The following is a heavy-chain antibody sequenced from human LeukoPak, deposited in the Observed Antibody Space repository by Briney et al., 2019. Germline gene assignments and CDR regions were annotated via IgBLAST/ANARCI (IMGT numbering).Heavy chain of an antibody. Sequence: ASVKVSCKASAYTFTGNYIHWVRQPPGQGLEWMGCTNPTSGGTTYAQKFQGRVTMTRDTSISTPYMELSRLRSDDTAVYYCVPGGRVTVAGKTCYFDYWGQGSLVTVSS. V-gene: IGHV1-2*02. CDR2: TNPTSGGT. CDR3: VPGGRVTVAGKTCYFDY. J-gene: IGHJ4*02. CDR1: AYTFTGNY. D-gene: IGHD6-19*01.